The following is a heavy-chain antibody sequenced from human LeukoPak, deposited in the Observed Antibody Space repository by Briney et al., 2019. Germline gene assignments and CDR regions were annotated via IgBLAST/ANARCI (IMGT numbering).Heavy chain of an antibody. CDR1: GFVFSSYW. D-gene: IGHD3-22*01. CDR3: AKDLHYYTSDV. V-gene: IGHV3-7*01. CDR2: INQDGTTK. J-gene: IGHJ6*02. Sequence: PGGSLRLSCAASGFVFSSYWMHWVRQAPGKGLEWVASINQDGTTKKHVDSVKGRFTTSRDNAKNSLFLQMNSLTAEDAAVYYCAKDLHYYTSDVWGQGTTVTVSS.